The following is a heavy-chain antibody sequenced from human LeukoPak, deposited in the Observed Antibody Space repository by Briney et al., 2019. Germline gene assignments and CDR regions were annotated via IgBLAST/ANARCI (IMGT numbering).Heavy chain of an antibody. CDR2: INPNTGGT. CDR1: GYTFTGYH. V-gene: IGHV1-2*06. Sequence: ASVKVSCKASGYTFTGYHMHWVRQAPGQGLEWMGRINPNTGGTDYAQKFQGRVTMTRDTSISTAYLDLSRLRSDDTAVYYCARDYCSSTSCLFDYWGQGTLVTVSS. J-gene: IGHJ4*02. CDR3: ARDYCSSTSCLFDY. D-gene: IGHD2-2*01.